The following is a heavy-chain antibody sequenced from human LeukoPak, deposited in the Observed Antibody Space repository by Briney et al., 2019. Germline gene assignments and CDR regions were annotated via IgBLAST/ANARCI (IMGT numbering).Heavy chain of an antibody. D-gene: IGHD6-19*01. V-gene: IGHV4-34*01. CDR3: ATKHSVAVAANPPYFDY. Sequence: KPSETLSLTCGVYGGSFSGYYWSWIRQPPGGGLEWIGEINQSGRTNYNPSLKSRVTISVDTSKNQFSLKLTSVTAADTGVYYCATKHSVAVAANPPYFDYWGQGTLVTVSS. J-gene: IGHJ4*02. CDR1: GGSFSGYY. CDR2: INQSGRT.